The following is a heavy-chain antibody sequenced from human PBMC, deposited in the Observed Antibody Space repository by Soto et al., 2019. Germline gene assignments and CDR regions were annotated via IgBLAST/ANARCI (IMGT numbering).Heavy chain of an antibody. J-gene: IGHJ6*02. CDR1: GYTFTSYG. CDR3: ARDYYASDDYHHYVMDV. Sequence: ASVKVSCKASGYTFTSYGISWVRQAPGQGLEWMGWISAYNGNTNYAQKLQGKVTMTTDTSTSTAYMEVRSLRSDDTAVYYCARDYYASDDYHHYVMDVWGQETTVIVSS. V-gene: IGHV1-18*04. CDR2: ISAYNGNT. D-gene: IGHD3-22*01.